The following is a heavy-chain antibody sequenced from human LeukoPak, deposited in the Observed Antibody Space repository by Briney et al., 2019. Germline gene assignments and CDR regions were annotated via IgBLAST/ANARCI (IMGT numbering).Heavy chain of an antibody. Sequence: PSETLSLTCTVSGYSISSGYYWGWIRQPPGKGLEWIGSIYHSGSTYYNPSLKSRVTISVDTSKNQFSLKLSSVTAADTAVYYCATSILDYGDYVGPDYWGQGTLVTVSS. V-gene: IGHV4-38-2*02. CDR1: GYSISSGYY. D-gene: IGHD4-17*01. CDR3: ATSILDYGDYVGPDY. J-gene: IGHJ4*02. CDR2: IYHSGST.